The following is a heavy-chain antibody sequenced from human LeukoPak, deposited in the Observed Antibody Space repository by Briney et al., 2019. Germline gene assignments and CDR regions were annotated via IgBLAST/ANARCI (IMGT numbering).Heavy chain of an antibody. Sequence: RESGPALVKPTQTLILTCTFSGFSLSTGGICVSWIRQPPGKALEWLARIDWDDDKYYHTSLKTRPTISKDTSKHKVLLTMTNMDPVHTATYYCARMKGVVVPAATGYYYYYNMDVWGKGTTVTVFS. D-gene: IGHD2-2*01. CDR3: ARMKGVVVPAATGYYYYYNMDV. J-gene: IGHJ6*03. CDR2: IDWDDDK. CDR1: GFSLSTGGIC. V-gene: IGHV2-70*11.